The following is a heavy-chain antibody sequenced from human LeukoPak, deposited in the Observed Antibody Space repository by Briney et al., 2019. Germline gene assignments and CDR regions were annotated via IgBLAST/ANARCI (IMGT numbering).Heavy chain of an antibody. V-gene: IGHV3-30*18. J-gene: IGHJ4*02. D-gene: IGHD5-18*01. CDR2: ISYDGSNK. Sequence: GGSLRLSCAASGFTFSSYGMHWVRQAPGKGLEWVAVISYDGSNKYYADSVKGRFTISRDNSKNTLYLQMNSLRAEDTAVYYCAKDSGGYTYVFDHWGQGTLVTVSS. CDR3: AKDSGGYTYVFDH. CDR1: GFTFSSYG.